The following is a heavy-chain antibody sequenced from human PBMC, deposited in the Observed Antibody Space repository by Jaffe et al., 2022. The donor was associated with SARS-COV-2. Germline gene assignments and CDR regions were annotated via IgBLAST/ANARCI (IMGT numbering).Heavy chain of an antibody. Sequence: EVQLVESGGGLVQPGGSLRLSCAASGFTFSSYEMNWVRQAPGKGLEWVSYISSSGSTIYYADSVKGRFTISRDNAKNSLYLQMNSLRAEDTAVYYCAREAVDTAMVEDYFDYWGQGTLVTVSS. CDR3: AREAVDTAMVEDYFDY. V-gene: IGHV3-48*03. CDR2: ISSSGSTI. CDR1: GFTFSSYE. J-gene: IGHJ4*02. D-gene: IGHD5-18*01.